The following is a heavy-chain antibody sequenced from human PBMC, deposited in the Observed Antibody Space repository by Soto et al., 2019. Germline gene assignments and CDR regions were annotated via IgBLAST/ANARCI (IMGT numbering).Heavy chain of an antibody. J-gene: IGHJ6*03. CDR2: IYSGGST. Sequence: GGSLRLSCAASGFTVSSNYMSWVRQAPGKGLEWVSVIYSGGSTYYADSVKGRFTISRDNSKNTLYLQMNSLRAEDTAVYYCAALEPSSPTYCYYYYMDVWGKGTTVTVSS. D-gene: IGHD1-1*01. CDR3: AALEPSSPTYCYYYYMDV. V-gene: IGHV3-66*01. CDR1: GFTVSSNY.